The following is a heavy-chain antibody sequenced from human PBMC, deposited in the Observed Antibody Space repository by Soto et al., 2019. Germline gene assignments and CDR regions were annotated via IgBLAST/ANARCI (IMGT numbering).Heavy chain of an antibody. CDR3: ARDHYYDSSPNLDY. D-gene: IGHD3-22*01. Sequence: XGSLRLSCAASGFTFSSYWMSWVRQAPGKGLEWVANIKQDGSEKYYVDSLKGRFTISRDNAKNSLYLQMNSLRAEDTAVYYCARDHYYDSSPNLDYWGQGTLVTAPQ. CDR2: IKQDGSEK. V-gene: IGHV3-7*03. CDR1: GFTFSSYW. J-gene: IGHJ4*02.